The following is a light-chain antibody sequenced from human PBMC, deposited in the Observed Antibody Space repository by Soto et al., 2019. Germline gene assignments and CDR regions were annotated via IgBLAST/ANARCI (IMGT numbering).Light chain of an antibody. CDR2: DAS. CDR1: QSISSW. V-gene: IGKV1-5*01. Sequence: IQMTQSPSTLSASVGDRVTITCRASQSISSWLAWYQQKPGKAPKLLIYDASSLESGVPSRFSGSGSGTEFTLTISGLQPDDFASYYCQQYDNYPLTFGGGTRLEIK. CDR3: QQYDNYPLT. J-gene: IGKJ5*01.